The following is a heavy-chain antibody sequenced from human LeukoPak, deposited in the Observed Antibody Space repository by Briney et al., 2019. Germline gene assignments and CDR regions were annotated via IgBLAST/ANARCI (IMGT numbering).Heavy chain of an antibody. CDR2: ISSSGSTI. J-gene: IGHJ5*02. D-gene: IGHD6-13*01. V-gene: IGHV3-48*03. CDR1: GFTFSLYA. CDR3: ARERGWSSSWPTSNWFDP. Sequence: GGSLRLSCAASGFTFSLYAMNWVRQAPGKGLEWVSYISSSGSTIYYADSVKGRFTISRDNAKNSLYLQMNSLRAEDTAVHYCARERGWSSSWPTSNWFDPWGQGTLVTVSS.